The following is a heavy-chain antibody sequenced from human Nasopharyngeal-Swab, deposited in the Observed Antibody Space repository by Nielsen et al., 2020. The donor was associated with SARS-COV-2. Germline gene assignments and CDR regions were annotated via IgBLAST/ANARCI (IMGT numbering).Heavy chain of an antibody. D-gene: IGHD7-27*01. V-gene: IGHV3-21*01. Sequence: GESLKISCAASGFTFSSYSMNWARQAPGKGLEWVSSISSSSSYIYYADSVKGRFTISRDNAKNSLYLQMNSLRAEDTAVYYCARDRGTGDSYYYYGMDVWGQGTTVTVSS. CDR1: GFTFSSYS. CDR2: ISSSSSYI. CDR3: ARDRGTGDSYYYYGMDV. J-gene: IGHJ6*02.